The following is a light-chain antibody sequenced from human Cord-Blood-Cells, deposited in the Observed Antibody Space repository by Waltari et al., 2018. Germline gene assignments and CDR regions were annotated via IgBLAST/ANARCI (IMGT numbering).Light chain of an antibody. CDR3: SSYTSSSTLV. CDR2: DVG. Sequence: QSALTQPASVSGSPGQSITISCTGTSSDVGGYNYVSWYQQHPGKAPNLMIYDVGKRPSGVSNRFSGSKSGNTASLTISGLQAEDEADYYCSSYTSSSTLVFGGGTKLTVL. V-gene: IGLV2-14*01. CDR1: SSDVGGYNY. J-gene: IGLJ3*02.